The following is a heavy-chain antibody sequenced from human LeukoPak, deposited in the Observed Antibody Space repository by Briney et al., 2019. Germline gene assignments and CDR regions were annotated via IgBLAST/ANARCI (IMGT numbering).Heavy chain of an antibody. D-gene: IGHD2-21*01. Sequence: PGGSLRLSCAASGFPLSSYAMSWVCQAPGKGLEWVSATSSSDAGAYYADSVRGRFTISRDNSKNTLYLQMNSLRLEDAAVYFCARAPVTSCRGAYCYPFDYWGQGTQVTVSS. V-gene: IGHV3-23*01. CDR3: ARAPVTSCRGAYCYPFDY. CDR2: TSSSDAGA. CDR1: GFPLSSYA. J-gene: IGHJ4*02.